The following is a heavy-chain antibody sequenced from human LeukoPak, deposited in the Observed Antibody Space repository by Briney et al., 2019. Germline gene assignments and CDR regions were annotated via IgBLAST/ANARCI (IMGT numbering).Heavy chain of an antibody. CDR1: GGSLSSYY. D-gene: IGHD3-22*01. CDR3: ARQSISGSSLSYFDY. CDR2: IYDSGST. V-gene: IGHV4-59*01. J-gene: IGHJ4*02. Sequence: SETLSLTCAVSGGSLSSYYWSWVRQPPGKGLEWVGNIYDSGSTKYNPSLKRRRTISVDKSKNQCSLKLSCVTAADTAVYYYARQSISGSSLSYFDYWGQGTLVNVSS.